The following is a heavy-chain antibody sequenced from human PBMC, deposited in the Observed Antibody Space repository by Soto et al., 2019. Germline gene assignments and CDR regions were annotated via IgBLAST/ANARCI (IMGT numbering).Heavy chain of an antibody. Sequence: GGSLRLSCAASGFTFGSYWMSWVRQAPGKGLEWVADIKEDGSEKYYVDSVKGRFTISRDNSKNTLYLQMNSLRAEDTAVYYCARDHYGSGRRVIAEIYYYYYMDVWGKGTTVTVSS. V-gene: IGHV3-7*01. CDR2: IKEDGSEK. CDR3: ARDHYGSGRRVIAEIYYYYYMDV. D-gene: IGHD3-10*01. CDR1: GFTFGSYW. J-gene: IGHJ6*03.